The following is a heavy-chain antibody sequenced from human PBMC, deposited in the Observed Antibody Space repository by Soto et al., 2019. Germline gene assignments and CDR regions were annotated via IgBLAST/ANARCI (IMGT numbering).Heavy chain of an antibody. Sequence: GGSLRLSYTASEFTFSSYSMNWVRQAPGKGLEWIAYISSSGDTILYADSVGGRFTISRDDAKNSLYLQMNSLRDEDTAAYYCARGKIAVPGTQYYGLDVWGQGTTVTVSS. CDR1: EFTFSSYS. J-gene: IGHJ6*02. CDR3: ARGKIAVPGTQYYGLDV. V-gene: IGHV3-48*02. D-gene: IGHD6-19*01. CDR2: ISSSGDTI.